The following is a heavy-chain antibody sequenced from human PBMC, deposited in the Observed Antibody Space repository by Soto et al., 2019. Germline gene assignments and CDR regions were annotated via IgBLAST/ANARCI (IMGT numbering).Heavy chain of an antibody. J-gene: IGHJ6*02. V-gene: IGHV1-69*06. CDR3: VRDQEDSGYDLSYYYGMDV. D-gene: IGHD5-12*01. Sequence: QVQLVQSGAEVKKPGSSVKVSCKASGGTFSSYAISWVRQAPGQGLEWMGGIIPIFGTANYAQKFQGRVTITADKSTSTAYMELSSLRSEDTAVYYCVRDQEDSGYDLSYYYGMDVWGQGTTVTVSS. CDR2: IIPIFGTA. CDR1: GGTFSSYA.